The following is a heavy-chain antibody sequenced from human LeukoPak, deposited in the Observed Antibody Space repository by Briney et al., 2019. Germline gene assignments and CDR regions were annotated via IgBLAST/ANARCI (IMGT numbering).Heavy chain of an antibody. CDR3: ARRLGRKFGERFYYYHYMDV. J-gene: IGHJ6*03. V-gene: IGHV4-34*01. D-gene: IGHD3-10*01. Sequence: PSETLSLTCAVHGGSFSGYYWSWTRQAPGKGLEWIGEMNHSGSTNYNPSLKSRVTISVDTPKNQFSLKLSSVTAADTAVYYCARRLGRKFGERFYYYHYMDVWGKGTTVTISS. CDR1: GGSFSGYY. CDR2: MNHSGST.